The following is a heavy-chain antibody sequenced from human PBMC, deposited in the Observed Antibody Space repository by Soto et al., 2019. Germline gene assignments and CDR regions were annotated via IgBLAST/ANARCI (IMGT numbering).Heavy chain of an antibody. V-gene: IGHV3-30*18. CDR3: AKDLGGYYYYYYMDV. CDR2: ISSDGTNE. CDR1: GFTFSGYG. Sequence: QVQLVESGGGVVQPGRSLRLSCAASGFTFSGYGIHWVRQAPGKGLEWVAVISSDGTNEYYADSVKGRFTISRDNSKNTLYLQMNSLRADDTAVYYCAKDLGGYYYYYYMDVWGKGTTVTVSS. J-gene: IGHJ6*03.